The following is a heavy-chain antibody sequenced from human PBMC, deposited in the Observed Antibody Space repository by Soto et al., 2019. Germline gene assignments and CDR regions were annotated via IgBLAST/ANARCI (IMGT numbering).Heavy chain of an antibody. Sequence: QVQLVQSGAEVKKPGSSVKVSCKASGGTFSSYAISWVRQAPGQGLEWMGGIIPFFGTADYAQRFQGRVTITADESTSTAYMELTSLRSEDTAVYYCATARSSSAYYYGMDVWGQGTTVTVSS. CDR2: IIPFFGTA. V-gene: IGHV1-69*12. J-gene: IGHJ6*02. D-gene: IGHD6-6*01. CDR3: ATARSSSAYYYGMDV. CDR1: GGTFSSYA.